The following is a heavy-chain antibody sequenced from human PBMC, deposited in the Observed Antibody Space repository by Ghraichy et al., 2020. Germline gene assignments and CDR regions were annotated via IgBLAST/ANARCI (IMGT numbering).Heavy chain of an antibody. CDR3: ARDPRGYCSGGSCLYFDY. Sequence: GESLNISCAASGFTFSSYSMNWVRQAPGKGLEWVSSISSSSSYIYYADSVKGRFTISRDNAKNSLYLQMNSLRAEDTAVYYCARDPRGYCSGGSCLYFDYWGQGTLVTVSS. CDR2: ISSSSSYI. CDR1: GFTFSSYS. V-gene: IGHV3-21*01. D-gene: IGHD2-15*01. J-gene: IGHJ4*02.